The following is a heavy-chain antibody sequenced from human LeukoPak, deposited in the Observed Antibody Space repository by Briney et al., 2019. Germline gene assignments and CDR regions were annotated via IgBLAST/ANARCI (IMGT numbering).Heavy chain of an antibody. CDR1: GYTFTSYY. J-gene: IGHJ5*02. Sequence: GASVKVSCKASGYTFTSYYMHWVRQAPGQGLEWMGIINPSGGSTSYAQKFQGRVTMTRDMSTSTVYMELSSLRSEDTAVYYCARDHARGYCSSTSCYGYNWFDPWGQGTLVTVSS. CDR3: ARDHARGYCSSTSCYGYNWFDP. V-gene: IGHV1-46*01. D-gene: IGHD2-2*01. CDR2: INPSGGST.